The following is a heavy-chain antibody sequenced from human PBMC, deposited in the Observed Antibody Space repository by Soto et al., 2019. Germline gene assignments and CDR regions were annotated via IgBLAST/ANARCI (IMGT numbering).Heavy chain of an antibody. CDR1: GGSISSGDYY. V-gene: IGHV4-30-4*01. J-gene: IGHJ5*02. D-gene: IGHD6-6*01. CDR3: ARDIAGMAARGEWFDP. Sequence: SETLSLTCTVSGGSISSGDYYWSWIRQPPGKGLEWIGYIYYSGSTYYNPSLKSRVTISVDTSKNQFSLKLSSVTAADTAVYYCARDIAGMAARGEWFDPWGQGTLVTVSS. CDR2: IYYSGST.